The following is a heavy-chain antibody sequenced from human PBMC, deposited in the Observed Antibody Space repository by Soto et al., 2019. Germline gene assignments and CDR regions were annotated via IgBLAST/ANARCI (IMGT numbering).Heavy chain of an antibody. Sequence: QLQLQESGPGLVKPSETLSLTCTVSGGSISSSSYYWGWIRQPPGKGLEWIGSIYYSGSTYYNPSLKSRVTISVDTSKNQFSLKLSSVTAADTAVYYCARLGSITIFGVANYYFDYWGQGTLVTVSS. J-gene: IGHJ4*02. V-gene: IGHV4-39*01. CDR3: ARLGSITIFGVANYYFDY. CDR2: IYYSGST. CDR1: GGSISSSSYY. D-gene: IGHD3-3*01.